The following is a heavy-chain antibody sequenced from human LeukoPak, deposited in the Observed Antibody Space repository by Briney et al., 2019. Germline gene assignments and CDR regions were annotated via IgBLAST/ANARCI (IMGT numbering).Heavy chain of an antibody. J-gene: IGHJ4*02. Sequence: GGSLRLSCAASGFTFSDYNMRWIRQAPGKGLEWVSSISRSGSTKYYADSVKGRFIISRDSSENTLYLQMHSLGVEDTGVYYCAKGLWASTVGATGIFFDYWGQGIQVTVSS. CDR3: AKGLWASTVGATGIFFDY. D-gene: IGHD1-26*01. CDR1: GFTFSDYN. V-gene: IGHV3-11*01. CDR2: ISRSGSTK.